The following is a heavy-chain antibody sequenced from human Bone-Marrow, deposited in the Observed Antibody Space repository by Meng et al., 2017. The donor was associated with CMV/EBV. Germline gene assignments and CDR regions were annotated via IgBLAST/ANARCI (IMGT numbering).Heavy chain of an antibody. CDR2: ISWDGGST. D-gene: IGHD2-2*01. Sequence: GGSLRLSCAASGFTFDDYTMHWVRQAPGKGLEWVSLISWDGGSTYYADSVKGRFTISRDNSKNSLYLQMNSLRTEDTAWYYCAKDIGCSSTSCYHGMDVWGQGTTVTVSS. J-gene: IGHJ6*02. CDR1: GFTFDDYT. CDR3: AKDIGCSSTSCYHGMDV. V-gene: IGHV3-43*01.